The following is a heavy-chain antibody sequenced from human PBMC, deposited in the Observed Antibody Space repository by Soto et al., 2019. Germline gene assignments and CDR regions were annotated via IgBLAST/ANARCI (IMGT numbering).Heavy chain of an antibody. CDR3: ARDSSSRLGYYYYYMDV. D-gene: IGHD6-13*01. V-gene: IGHV3-21*01. CDR2: ISSSSSYI. CDR1: GFTFSSYS. Sequence: EVQLVESGGGLVKSGGSLRLSCAASGFTFSSYSMNWVRQAPGKGLEWVSSISSSSSYIYYADSVKGRFTISRDNAKNSLYLQMNSLRAEDTAVYYCARDSSSRLGYYYYYMDVWGKGTTVTVSS. J-gene: IGHJ6*03.